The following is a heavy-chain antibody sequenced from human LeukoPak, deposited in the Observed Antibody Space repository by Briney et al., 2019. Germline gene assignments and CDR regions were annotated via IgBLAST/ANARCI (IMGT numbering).Heavy chain of an antibody. D-gene: IGHD6-19*01. V-gene: IGHV4-59*12. Sequence: SETLSLTCTVSGVSITSYYWSWIRQPPGKGLEWIGFIYYSGSTYYNPSLKSRVTISVDTSKNQFSLKLSSVTAADTAVYYCASVVVAGPDYWGQGTLVTVSS. CDR1: GVSITSYY. CDR2: IYYSGST. CDR3: ASVVVAGPDY. J-gene: IGHJ4*02.